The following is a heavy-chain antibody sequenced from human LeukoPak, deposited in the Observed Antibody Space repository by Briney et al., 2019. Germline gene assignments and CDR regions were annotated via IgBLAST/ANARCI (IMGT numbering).Heavy chain of an antibody. Sequence: GGSLRLSCAASGFTFSSYWMSWVRQAPGKGLEWVANIKQDGSEKYYVDSVKGRFTISRDNAKNSLYLQMNSLRAEDTAVYYCARATYRWVDGFDQNYFDYWGQGTLVTVSS. CDR1: GFTFSSYW. J-gene: IGHJ4*02. CDR3: ARATYRWVDGFDQNYFDY. CDR2: IKQDGSEK. D-gene: IGHD3-9*01. V-gene: IGHV3-7*01.